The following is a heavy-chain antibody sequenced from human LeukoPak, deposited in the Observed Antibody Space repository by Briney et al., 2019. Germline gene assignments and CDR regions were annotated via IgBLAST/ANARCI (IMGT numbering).Heavy chain of an antibody. V-gene: IGHV3-48*01. CDR1: GFTFSSYT. CDR2: ITSSSSTI. D-gene: IGHD1-1*01. Sequence: GGSLRLSCAASGFTFSSYTMNWVRQAPGEGLEWVSYITSSSSTIYYADSVKGRFTISRDNAKNSLYLQMNSLRAEDTAVYYCASEYTYWGQGTLVTVSS. CDR3: ASEYTY. J-gene: IGHJ4*02.